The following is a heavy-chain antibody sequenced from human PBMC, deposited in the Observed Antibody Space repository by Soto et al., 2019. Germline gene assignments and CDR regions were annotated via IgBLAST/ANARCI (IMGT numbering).Heavy chain of an antibody. Sequence: SEEVSCKASGGTFSSYAITWVLQAHGQGLDWLGLIIPIFGTANYAQKFQGRVTITADKSPRTAYIELSSLRSEDTVVYYCARDWYGCSGGSCYLKQFDYWGQATLVTVSS. V-gene: IGHV1-69*06. D-gene: IGHD2-15*01. J-gene: IGHJ4*02. CDR1: GGTFSSYA. CDR2: IIPIFGTA. CDR3: ARDWYGCSGGSCYLKQFDY.